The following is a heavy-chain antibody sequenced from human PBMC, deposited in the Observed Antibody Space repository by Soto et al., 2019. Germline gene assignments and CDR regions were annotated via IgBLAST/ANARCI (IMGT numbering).Heavy chain of an antibody. Sequence: ASVKVSCKASGYTFTSYGISWVRQAPGQGLEWMGWISAYNGNTNYAQKLQGRVTMTTDTSTSTAYMELRSLRSDDTAVYYCERKRRLSSGWYSGDYWGQGTLVTVSS. CDR1: GYTFTSYG. CDR3: ERKRRLSSGWYSGDY. D-gene: IGHD6-19*01. V-gene: IGHV1-18*01. CDR2: ISAYNGNT. J-gene: IGHJ4*02.